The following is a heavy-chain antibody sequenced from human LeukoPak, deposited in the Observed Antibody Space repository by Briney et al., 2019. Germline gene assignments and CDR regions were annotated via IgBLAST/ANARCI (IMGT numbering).Heavy chain of an antibody. CDR3: ARVYSSSFVSV. J-gene: IGHJ4*02. V-gene: IGHV3-11*06. CDR2: ISSSSSYT. CDR1: GFTFSDYY. Sequence: GGSLRLSCAASGFTFSDYYMSWIRQAPGKGLEWVSYISSSSSYTNYADSVKGRFTISRDNAKNSPYLQMNSLRAEDTAVYYCARVYSSSFVSVWGQGTLVTVSS. D-gene: IGHD6-13*01.